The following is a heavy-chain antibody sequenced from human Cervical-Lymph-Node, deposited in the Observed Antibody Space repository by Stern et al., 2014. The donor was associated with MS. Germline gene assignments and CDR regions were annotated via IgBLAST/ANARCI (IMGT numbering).Heavy chain of an antibody. CDR1: GGSVSSISHF. Sequence: VQLQESGPGLVKPSETLSLTCTVSGGSVSSISHFWGWIRQPPGKGLEWIGSMYYTGSTSYNPSLTSRVSFSVDTSQNQFSLTRSSVTAADTAVYYCTRRQNYDFETWGQGTLVTVSS. CDR2: MYYTGST. CDR3: TRRQNYDFET. V-gene: IGHV4-39*01. D-gene: IGHD1-7*01. J-gene: IGHJ4*02.